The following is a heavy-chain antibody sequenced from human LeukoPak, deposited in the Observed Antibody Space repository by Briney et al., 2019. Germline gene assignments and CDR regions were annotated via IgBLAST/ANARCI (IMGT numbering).Heavy chain of an antibody. D-gene: IGHD3-16*01. Sequence: GGSLRLSCAASGFTFSSYSMNWVRQGPGEGLEWVSSIGSSSSSIYYADSVKGRFTISRDNAKNSLYMQMKNRRAEDTSAYYCSREWGEAFDIWGQGTMVTVSS. CDR3: SREWGEAFDI. J-gene: IGHJ3*02. CDR1: GFTFSSYS. V-gene: IGHV3-21*01. CDR2: IGSSSSSI.